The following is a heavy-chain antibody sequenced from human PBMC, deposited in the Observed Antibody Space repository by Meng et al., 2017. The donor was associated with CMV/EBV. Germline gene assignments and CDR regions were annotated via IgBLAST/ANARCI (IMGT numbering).Heavy chain of an antibody. V-gene: IGHV4-39*07. J-gene: IGHJ4*02. D-gene: IGHD4-17*01. CDR2: IYYSVST. CDR3: ARDYGDLRQDY. Sequence: HLPLPESGPGQVQPAATLSLTCTVSGGSISSSSYYWGWIRPPPGKGLEWIGSIYYSVSTYYNPSLKSRVTISVDTSKNQFSLKLSSVTAADTAVYYCARDYGDLRQDYWGQGTLVTVSS. CDR1: GGSISSSSYY.